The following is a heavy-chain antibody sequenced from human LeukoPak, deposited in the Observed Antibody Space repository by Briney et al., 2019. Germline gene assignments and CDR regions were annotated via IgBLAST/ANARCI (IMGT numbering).Heavy chain of an antibody. V-gene: IGHV1-69*04. J-gene: IGHJ4*02. D-gene: IGHD6-19*01. CDR1: GDTFSSYA. CDR3: AREGSPNSSAWYTEFDY. CDR2: IIPILGIA. Sequence: GASVKVSCKASGDTFSSYAISWVRQAPGQGLEWMGRIIPILGIANYAQKFQGRVTITGDTSTSTAYMELSSLRSEDTAVYYCAREGSPNSSAWYTEFDYWGKGTLVTVSS.